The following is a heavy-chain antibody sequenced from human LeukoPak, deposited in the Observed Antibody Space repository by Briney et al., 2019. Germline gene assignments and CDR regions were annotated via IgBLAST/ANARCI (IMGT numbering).Heavy chain of an antibody. J-gene: IGHJ5*02. Sequence: SETLSLTCAVYGYSISSGYYWGWIRQPPGKGLEWIGSIYHSGSTYYNPSLTSRVTISVDTSKNQFSLKLSSVTAADTAVYYCARDPNYYGSGSYYRVGGNWFDPWGQGTLVTASS. V-gene: IGHV4-38-2*02. CDR3: ARDPNYYGSGSYYRVGGNWFDP. CDR2: IYHSGST. D-gene: IGHD3-10*01. CDR1: GYSISSGYY.